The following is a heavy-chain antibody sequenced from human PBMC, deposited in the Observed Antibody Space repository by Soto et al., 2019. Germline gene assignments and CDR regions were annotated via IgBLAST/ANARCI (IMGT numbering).Heavy chain of an antibody. CDR1: GYSFTNYW. J-gene: IGHJ4*02. V-gene: IGHV5-51*01. Sequence: PGESLKISCKASGYSFTNYWIAWVRQMPGKGLEWMGIIYPGDSDTRYSPSFQGQVTISADKSISTAYLQWSSLKASDTAMYYCARADRTSCYPYYFDYWGQGTLVTVSS. CDR2: IYPGDSDT. D-gene: IGHD2-2*01. CDR3: ARADRTSCYPYYFDY.